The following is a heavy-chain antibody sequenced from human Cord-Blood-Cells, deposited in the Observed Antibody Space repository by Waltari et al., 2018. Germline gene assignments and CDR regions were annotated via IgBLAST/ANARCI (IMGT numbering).Heavy chain of an antibody. CDR3: AATANNYDILTGYYGVDY. J-gene: IGHJ4*02. D-gene: IGHD3-9*01. CDR2: INPSGGSE. CDR1: GYTFTSYY. Sequence: QVQLVQSGAEVKKPGASVKVSCKASGYTFTSYYMHWVRQAPGHGLEWMGIINPSGGSESNAQKFQGRVAMNRDTSTSTVYMELGSLRSEDTAVYYCAATANNYDILTGYYGVDYWGQGTLVTVSS. V-gene: IGHV1-46*01.